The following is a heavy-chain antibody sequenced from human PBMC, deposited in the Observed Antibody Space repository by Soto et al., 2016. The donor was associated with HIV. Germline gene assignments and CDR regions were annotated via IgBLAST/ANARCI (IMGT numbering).Heavy chain of an antibody. CDR2: ISSSSSTI. V-gene: IGHV3-48*01. CDR1: GFTFSSYS. CDR3: ARDPTGGSSWGYYFDY. D-gene: IGHD6-13*01. Sequence: EVQLVESGGGLVQPGGSLRLSCAASGFTFSSYSMNWVRQAPGKGLEWVSYISSSSSTIYYADSVKGRFTISRDNAKNSLYLQMNSLRAEDTAVYYCARDPTGGSSWGYYFDYWGQGTLVTVSS. J-gene: IGHJ4*02.